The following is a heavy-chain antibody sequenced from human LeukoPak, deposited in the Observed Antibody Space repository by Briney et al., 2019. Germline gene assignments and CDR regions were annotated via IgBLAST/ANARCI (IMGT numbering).Heavy chain of an antibody. CDR1: GYSFTSYW. J-gene: IGHJ4*02. CDR2: IYPDDSDT. Sequence: PGESLKISCKGSGYSFTSYWIAWVRQMPGKGLEWMGIIYPDDSDTRYSPSFQGQVTITADKSISTAYLQWSSLKASDNAMYYCARYYDISGYYRPLFDYWGQGTLVTVSS. CDR3: ARYYDISGYYRPLFDY. V-gene: IGHV5-51*01. D-gene: IGHD3-22*01.